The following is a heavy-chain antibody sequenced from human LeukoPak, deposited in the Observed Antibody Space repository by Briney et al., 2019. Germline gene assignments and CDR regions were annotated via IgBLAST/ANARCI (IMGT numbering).Heavy chain of an antibody. CDR2: ITRCSTTI. CDR1: GFNFSIYS. V-gene: IGHV3-48*01. CDR3: ARDRFSGLDY. Sequence: PGGSLRLSCAASGFNFSIYSMNWVRQAPGKGLEWVSYITRCSTTIYYADSVKGRFTISRDNAKNSLYLQMNSLRAEDTAVYYCARDRFSGLDYWGQGTLVTVSS. J-gene: IGHJ4*02. D-gene: IGHD6-19*01.